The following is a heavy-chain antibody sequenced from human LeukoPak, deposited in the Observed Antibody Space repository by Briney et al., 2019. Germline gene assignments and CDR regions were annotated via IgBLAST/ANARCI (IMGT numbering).Heavy chain of an antibody. J-gene: IGHJ4*02. CDR2: IYYSGST. CDR1: GGSISSYY. D-gene: IGHD3-16*02. CDR3: ASALRLGELSSFDY. Sequence: SETLSLTCTVSGGSISSYYWSWIRQPPGKGLEWIGYIYYSGSTNYDPSLKSRVTISVDTSKNQFSLKLSSVTAADTAVYYCASALRLGELSSFDYWGQGTLVTVSS. V-gene: IGHV4-59*08.